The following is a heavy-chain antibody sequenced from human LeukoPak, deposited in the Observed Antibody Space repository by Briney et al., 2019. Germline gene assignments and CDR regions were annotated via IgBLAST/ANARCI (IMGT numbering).Heavy chain of an antibody. Sequence: PGGSLRLSCAASGFIFSSYSMNWVRRAPGKGLEWVSYISSSSSTIYYADSVKGRFTISRDNAKNSLYLQMNSLRAEDTAVYYCARDSALVVVIPFDYWGQGTLVTVSS. CDR3: ARDSALVVVIPFDY. D-gene: IGHD3-22*01. J-gene: IGHJ4*02. V-gene: IGHV3-48*01. CDR2: ISSSSSTI. CDR1: GFIFSSYS.